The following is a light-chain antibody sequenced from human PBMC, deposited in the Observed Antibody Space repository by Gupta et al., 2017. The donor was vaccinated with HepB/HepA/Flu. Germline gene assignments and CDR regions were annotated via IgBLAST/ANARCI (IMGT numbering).Light chain of an antibody. CDR2: DAS. J-gene: IGKJ4*01. Sequence: EIVLTQSPATLSLSPGARATLSCRASQSVSSYLAWYQQKPGQAPRLLIYDASNRATGIPARFSGSGSGTDFTLTNSSLEPEDFAVYYCQQRSNWPLTFGGGTKVEIK. CDR3: QQRSNWPLT. V-gene: IGKV3-11*01. CDR1: QSVSSY.